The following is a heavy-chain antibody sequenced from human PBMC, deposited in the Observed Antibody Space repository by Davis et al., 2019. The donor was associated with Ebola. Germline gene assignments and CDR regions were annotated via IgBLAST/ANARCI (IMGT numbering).Heavy chain of an antibody. CDR2: ISWNSGSI. V-gene: IGHV3-9*01. D-gene: IGHD5-24*01. CDR3: AKDRRDGYNWFDY. CDR1: GFTFDDYA. J-gene: IGHJ4*02. Sequence: SLKISCAASGFTFDDYAMHWVRQAPGKGLEWVSGISWNSGSIGYADSVKGRFTISRDNAKNSLYLQMNSLRTEDTALYYCAKDRRDGYNWFDYWGQGTLVTVSS.